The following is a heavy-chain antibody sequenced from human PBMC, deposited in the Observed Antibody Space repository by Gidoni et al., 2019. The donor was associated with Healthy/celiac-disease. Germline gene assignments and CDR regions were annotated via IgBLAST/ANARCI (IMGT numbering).Heavy chain of an antibody. CDR1: GFTFDDYA. D-gene: IGHD6-13*01. Sequence: EVHLVESGGGLVQPGRSLRPSCAASGFTFDDYAMHWVRQTPGKGLEWVSGISWNSGTVDYADSVKGRFTISRDNAKNSLYLQMNSLRAEDTALYYCAKDRAAGQLHLLDYWGQGTLVTVSS. J-gene: IGHJ4*02. CDR2: ISWNSGTV. V-gene: IGHV3-9*01. CDR3: AKDRAAGQLHLLDY.